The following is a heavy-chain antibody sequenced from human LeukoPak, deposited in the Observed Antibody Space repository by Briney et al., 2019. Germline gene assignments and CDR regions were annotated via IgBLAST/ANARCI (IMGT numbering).Heavy chain of an antibody. V-gene: IGHV4-34*01. CDR1: GGSFSGYY. D-gene: IGHD6-13*01. J-gene: IGHJ4*02. Sequence: SETLSLTCAVYGGSFSGYYWSWIRQPPGKGLEWIGEINHSGSTNYNPSLKSRVTISVDTSKNQFSLKLSSVTAADTAVYYCVRGSGYSSLYYFDYWGQGTLVTVSS. CDR3: VRGSGYSSLYYFDY. CDR2: INHSGST.